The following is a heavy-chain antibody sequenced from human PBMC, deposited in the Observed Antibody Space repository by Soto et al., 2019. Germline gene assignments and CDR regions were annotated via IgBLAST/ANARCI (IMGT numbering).Heavy chain of an antibody. Sequence: LRLSCAASGFSFSDYYMSWIRQAPGKGLEWISDISSSGRTIYYADSLKGRLTISRDNAKKSLYLQMNSLRAEDTAVYYCAGGPTNWFDPWGQGTLVTVSS. J-gene: IGHJ5*02. D-gene: IGHD3-16*01. V-gene: IGHV3-11*01. CDR2: ISSSGRTI. CDR1: GFSFSDYY. CDR3: AGGPTNWFDP.